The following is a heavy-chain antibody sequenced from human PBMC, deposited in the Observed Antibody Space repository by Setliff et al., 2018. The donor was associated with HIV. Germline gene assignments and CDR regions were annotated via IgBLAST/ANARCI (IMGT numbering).Heavy chain of an antibody. J-gene: IGHJ4*02. V-gene: IGHV4-59*12. Sequence: SETLSLTCTVSGGSISSSYWTWTRQPPGKGLEWIGNIHYSGSATYNPSLKSQASISVDTSRNEFSLKLSSVTAADTAVYFCARGGAFCGRDSCYYLDYWGQGNPVTVSS. D-gene: IGHD2-21*02. CDR3: ARGGAFCGRDSCYYLDY. CDR2: IHYSGSA. CDR1: GGSISSSY.